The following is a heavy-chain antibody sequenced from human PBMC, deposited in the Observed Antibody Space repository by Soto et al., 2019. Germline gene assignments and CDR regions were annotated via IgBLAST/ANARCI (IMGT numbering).Heavy chain of an antibody. CDR3: ARVGVPFITMVRGVITWFDP. J-gene: IGHJ5*02. CDR2: INHSGST. CDR1: GGSFSGYY. V-gene: IGHV4-34*01. Sequence: PSETLSLTCAVYGGSFSGYYWSWIRQPPGKGLEWIGEINHSGSTNYNPSLKSRVTRSVDTSKNQFSLKLSSVTSADTAVYYCARVGVPFITMVRGVITWFDPWGQGTLVT. D-gene: IGHD3-10*01.